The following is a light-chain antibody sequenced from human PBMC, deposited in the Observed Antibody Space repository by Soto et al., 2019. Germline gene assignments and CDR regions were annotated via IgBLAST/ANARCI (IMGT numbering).Light chain of an antibody. CDR1: QSVLYSSDNKNY. V-gene: IGKV4-1*01. J-gene: IGKJ4*01. CDR3: QQYLDTPALT. CDR2: WAS. Sequence: DIVMTHSPDSLAVSLGERATINCKSSQSVLYSSDNKNYLAWYQQKPGQPPKLLIYWASTRESGVPDRFSGSGSETDFTLTINSLQAEDVAVYYCQQYLDTPALTFGGGTRVEI.